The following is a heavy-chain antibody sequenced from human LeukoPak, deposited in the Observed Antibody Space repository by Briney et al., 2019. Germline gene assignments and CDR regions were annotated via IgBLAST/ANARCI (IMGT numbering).Heavy chain of an antibody. J-gene: IGHJ6*03. D-gene: IGHD3-3*01. CDR3: VRGSLASGVVVYYYYYLDV. CDR1: GFTFSSYA. CDR2: ISGSGGST. V-gene: IGHV3-23*01. Sequence: GGSLRLSCAASGFTFSSYAMSWVRQAPGKGLEWVSAISGSGGSTYYADSVKGRFTISRDNSKNSLYLQMNSLRAEDTAVYYCVRGSLASGVVVYYYYYLDVWGKGTTVTVSS.